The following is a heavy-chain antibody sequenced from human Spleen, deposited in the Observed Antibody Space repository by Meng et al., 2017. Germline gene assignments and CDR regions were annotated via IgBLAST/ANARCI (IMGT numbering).Heavy chain of an antibody. D-gene: IGHD3-3*01. CDR3: ARGSRWSYLDY. CDR2: IHSRESP. CDR1: GGSISNGDSY. V-gene: IGHV4-30-4*01. Sequence: QVQLLESGPGLVKPSQTLSLTCTVSGGSISNGDSYWSWIRQPPGKGLEWIGYIHSRESPYYNPSLKSRVSISEDTAKNQFSLKLTSVTAADTAVYYCARGSRWSYLDYWGQGTLVTVSS. J-gene: IGHJ4*02.